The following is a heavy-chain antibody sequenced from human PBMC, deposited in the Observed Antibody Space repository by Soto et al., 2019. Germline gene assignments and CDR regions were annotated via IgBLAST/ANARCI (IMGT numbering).Heavy chain of an antibody. V-gene: IGHV4-30-2*01. CDR3: AREGAWRGFDV. Sequence: SETLSLTCTVSGDSISSSGYSWSWIRQPQGKGLEWVGYIARSGSTYYNPSLQSRVTISVDRSRHQFSLSLTSVTAADTAFYYWAREGAWRGFDVWGQGTTVTVS. CDR2: IARSGST. CDR1: GDSISSSGYS. J-gene: IGHJ6*02. D-gene: IGHD1-26*01.